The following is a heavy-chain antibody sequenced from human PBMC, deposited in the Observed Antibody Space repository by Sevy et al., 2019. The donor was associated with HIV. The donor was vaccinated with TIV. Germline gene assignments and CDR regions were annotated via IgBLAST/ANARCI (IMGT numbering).Heavy chain of an antibody. D-gene: IGHD3-16*01. CDR3: VKDFGGPTDY. Sequence: GGSLRLSCAGSGFSITSYWMNWVRQAPGKGLVWVSRMNEDGSVTNHADSVRGRFTISRDIAKNTLYLQMNSLSVDDTAVYYCVKDFGGPTDYWGQGNVVTVSS. V-gene: IGHV3-74*01. CDR2: MNEDGSVT. CDR1: GFSITSYW. J-gene: IGHJ4*02.